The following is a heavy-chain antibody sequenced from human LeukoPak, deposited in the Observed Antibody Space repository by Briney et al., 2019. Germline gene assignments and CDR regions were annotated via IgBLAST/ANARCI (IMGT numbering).Heavy chain of an antibody. D-gene: IGHD2-15*01. CDR3: ARVVVAADDYYYYGMDV. V-gene: IGHV4-39*01. Sequence: SETLSLTCTVSGGSIGSSSYYWGWIRQPPGKGLEWIGSIYYSGSTYYNPSLKSRVTISVDTSKNQFSLKLSSVTAADTAVYYCARVVVAADDYYYYGMDVWGQGTTVTVSS. J-gene: IGHJ6*02. CDR1: GGSIGSSSYY. CDR2: IYYSGST.